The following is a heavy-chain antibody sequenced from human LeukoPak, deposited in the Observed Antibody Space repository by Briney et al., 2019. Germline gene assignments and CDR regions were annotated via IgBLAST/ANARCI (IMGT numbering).Heavy chain of an antibody. CDR2: ICYSGST. Sequence: SETLSLTCTASGGSISSYYWSWIRQPPGKGLEWIGYICYSGSTNYNPSLKSRVTISVDTSKNQFSLKLSSVTAADTAVYYCARFTSPGAFDIWGQGTMVTVSS. J-gene: IGHJ3*02. V-gene: IGHV4-59*08. CDR1: GGSISSYY. D-gene: IGHD2-2*01. CDR3: ARFTSPGAFDI.